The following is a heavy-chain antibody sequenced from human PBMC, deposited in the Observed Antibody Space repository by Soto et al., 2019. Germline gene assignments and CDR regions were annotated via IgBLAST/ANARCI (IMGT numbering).Heavy chain of an antibody. CDR3: ARDVSYYDILTGYQDQNWFDP. Sequence: KPSETLSLTCAVSGYSISSGYYWGWIRQPPGKGLEWIGSIYHSGSTYYNPSLKSRVTISVDTSKNQFSLKLSSVTAADTAVYYCARDVSYYDILTGYQDQNWFDPWGQGTLVTVSS. CDR1: GYSISSGYY. D-gene: IGHD3-9*01. J-gene: IGHJ5*02. CDR2: IYHSGST. V-gene: IGHV4-38-2*02.